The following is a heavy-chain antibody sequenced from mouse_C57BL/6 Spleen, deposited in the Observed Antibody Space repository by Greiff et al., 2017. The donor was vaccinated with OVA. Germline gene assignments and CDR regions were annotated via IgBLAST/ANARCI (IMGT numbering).Heavy chain of an antibody. CDR1: GYTFTSYW. CDR2: IHPNSGST. J-gene: IGHJ4*01. D-gene: IGHD2-4*01. CDR3: ARDGYYDYGYAIDY. V-gene: IGHV1-64*01. Sequence: QVQLHHPCSSPVNPGASVKLSCKASGYTFTSYWMHWVKQRPGQGLEWIGMIHPNSGSTNYNEKFKSKATLTVDKSSSTAYMQLSSLTSEDSAVYYCARDGYYDYGYAIDYWGQGTSVTVSS.